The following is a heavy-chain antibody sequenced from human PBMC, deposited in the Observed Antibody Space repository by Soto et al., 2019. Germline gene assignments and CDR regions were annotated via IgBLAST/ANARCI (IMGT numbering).Heavy chain of an antibody. V-gene: IGHV4-4*09. CDR1: GGSISSYF. Sequence: SETLSLTCTVSGGSISSYFWSWVRQPPGKGLEWIGNIYHSGSTNYNPSLKSRVSISVDTSKNQFSLNLNSLTAADTAVYYCARMIYGGAGAYWGQGTLVTVSS. D-gene: IGHD3-3*01. CDR3: ARMIYGGAGAY. CDR2: IYHSGST. J-gene: IGHJ4*02.